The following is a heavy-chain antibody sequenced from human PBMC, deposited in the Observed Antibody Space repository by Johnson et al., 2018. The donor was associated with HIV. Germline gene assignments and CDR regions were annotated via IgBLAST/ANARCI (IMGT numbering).Heavy chain of an antibody. CDR2: ISYDGSDK. Sequence: QVPLVESGGGVVQPGRSLRLSCAASGFTFSSYAMHLVRQAPGKGLEWVAVISYDGSDKYYADSVKGRFTISRDNAKNSLYLQINSLRVEDTAVYYCARIQYNFWSDPDAFDIWGQGTIVIVSS. CDR3: ARIQYNFWSDPDAFDI. J-gene: IGHJ3*02. V-gene: IGHV3-30*04. D-gene: IGHD3-3*01. CDR1: GFTFSSYA.